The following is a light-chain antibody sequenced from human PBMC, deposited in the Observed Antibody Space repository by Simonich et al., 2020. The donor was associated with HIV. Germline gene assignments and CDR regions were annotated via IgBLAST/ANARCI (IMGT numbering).Light chain of an antibody. CDR1: QSLFHSNGYNY. V-gene: IGKV2-28*01. CDR2: LGS. CDR3: MQALQTPYT. Sequence: DIVMTQSPLSLPVTPGEPASISCRSSQSLFHSNGYNYFHWYLQKPGQSPQLLIYLGSNRASGVPDRFSGSGSGTDFTLKISRVEAEDVGVYYCMQALQTPYTFGQGTKLEIK. J-gene: IGKJ2*01.